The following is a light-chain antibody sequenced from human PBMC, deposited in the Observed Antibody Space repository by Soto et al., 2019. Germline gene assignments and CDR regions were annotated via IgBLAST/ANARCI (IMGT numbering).Light chain of an antibody. J-gene: IGKJ1*01. V-gene: IGKV3D-15*01. Sequence: EVVMTQSPAILSVSPGERATLSCRASQSVGINVAWYQQKPGQAPRLLIYDASNRATGIPARFSGSGAGTDFTLTISRLQSEDFAVYYCQQYNNWPWTFGQGTKVDIK. CDR2: DAS. CDR1: QSVGIN. CDR3: QQYNNWPWT.